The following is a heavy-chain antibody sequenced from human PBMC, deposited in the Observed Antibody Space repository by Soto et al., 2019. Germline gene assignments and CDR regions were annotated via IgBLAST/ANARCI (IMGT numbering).Heavy chain of an antibody. J-gene: IGHJ4*02. Sequence: QVQLQESGPGLVKPSETLSLTCTVSGGSVSSGSYYWSWIRQPPGKGLEWIGYIYYSGSTNYHPSQKSRVNISVDTSKNQFSLKLSSVNAADTAVYSCARDLGYGDYVGLDYWGQGTLVTVSS. D-gene: IGHD4-17*01. CDR3: ARDLGYGDYVGLDY. CDR1: GGSVSSGSYY. V-gene: IGHV4-61*01. CDR2: IYYSGST.